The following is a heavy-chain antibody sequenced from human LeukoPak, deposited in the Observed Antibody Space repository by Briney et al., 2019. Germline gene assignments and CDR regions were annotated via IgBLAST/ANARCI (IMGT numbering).Heavy chain of an antibody. J-gene: IGHJ4*02. CDR3: ARVGEQWLVQSPIDY. V-gene: IGHV3-30-3*01. D-gene: IGHD6-19*01. Sequence: GGSLRLSCAASGFTFSSYAMHWVRQAPGKGLEWVAVISYDGSNKYYADSVKGRFTISRDNSKNTLYLQMNSLRAEDTAVYYCARVGEQWLVQSPIDYWGQGTLVTVSS. CDR1: GFTFSSYA. CDR2: ISYDGSNK.